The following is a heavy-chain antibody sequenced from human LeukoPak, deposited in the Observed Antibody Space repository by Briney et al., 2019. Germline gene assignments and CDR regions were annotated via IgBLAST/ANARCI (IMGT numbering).Heavy chain of an antibody. J-gene: IGHJ4*02. Sequence: PSATLSLTCTVSGGSISSSSYYWGWLRQPPGKGLEWIGSVYYTGSTYYNPSLTSRATISVDTSRNQFSLKLSSVTAADTAVYYCARHSRHSYGVTGSRGQGTLVTVSS. CDR2: VYYTGST. V-gene: IGHV4-39*01. CDR1: GGSISSSSYY. CDR3: ARHSRHSYGVTGS. D-gene: IGHD5-18*01.